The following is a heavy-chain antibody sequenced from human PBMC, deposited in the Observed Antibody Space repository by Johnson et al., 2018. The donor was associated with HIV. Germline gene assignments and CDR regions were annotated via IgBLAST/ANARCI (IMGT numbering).Heavy chain of an antibody. CDR2: ISNSGGDT. CDR3: ARDTSGEGRAFDI. D-gene: IGHD3-10*01. Sequence: VQLVESGGGLVEPGGSLRLSCAASGFTFSSYAMSWVRQAPGKGLEWVSTISNSGGDTYYADSVKGRFTISRDNAKNSLDLQMNSLRAEDTAVYYCARDTSGEGRAFDIWGQGTMVTVSS. V-gene: IGHV3-23*04. J-gene: IGHJ3*02. CDR1: GFTFSSYA.